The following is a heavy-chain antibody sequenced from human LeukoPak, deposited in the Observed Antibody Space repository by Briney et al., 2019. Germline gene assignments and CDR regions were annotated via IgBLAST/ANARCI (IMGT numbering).Heavy chain of an antibody. Sequence: PSETLSLTCAVSGDSISSSQWWWSWVRQPPGKGLEWIGEIHSRGSTNSNPSLKSRITISRDESKNQLSLNLNSLTAADTAVYYCAKNGAYSFAYWGLGILVTVSS. CDR2: IHSRGST. V-gene: IGHV4-4*02. CDR1: GDSISSSQW. D-gene: IGHD4-17*01. J-gene: IGHJ4*02. CDR3: AKNGAYSFAY.